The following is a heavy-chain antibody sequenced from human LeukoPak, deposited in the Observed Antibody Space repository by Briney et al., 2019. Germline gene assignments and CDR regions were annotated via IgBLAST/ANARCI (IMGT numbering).Heavy chain of an antibody. V-gene: IGHV5-51*01. CDR2: IYPGYSDT. CDR3: ARPASGYYYRPFDY. D-gene: IGHD3-22*01. CDR1: GYSFSNYW. J-gene: IGHJ4*02. Sequence: GESLKISCEGSGYSFSNYWIGWVGRMPGKGLEWMGIIYPGYSDTRYSPSFRGQVTISADKAISTPYLQSSSQKASDTAMYYCARPASGYYYRPFDYWGQGTMVTISS.